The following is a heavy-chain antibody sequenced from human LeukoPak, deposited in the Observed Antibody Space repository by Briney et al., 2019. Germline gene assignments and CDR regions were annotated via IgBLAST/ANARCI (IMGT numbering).Heavy chain of an antibody. CDR3: ARDNWEIRNFDY. CDR1: GFTVSRNY. V-gene: IGHV3-53*01. D-gene: IGHD1-26*01. CDR2: IYSAGST. J-gene: IGHJ4*02. Sequence: GGSLRLSCAVSGFTVSRNYMSWVRQAPGKGLEWVSVIYSAGSTYYADSVKGRFTISRDNSKNTLYLQMNSLRAEDTAVYYCARDNWEIRNFDYWGQGTLVTVSS.